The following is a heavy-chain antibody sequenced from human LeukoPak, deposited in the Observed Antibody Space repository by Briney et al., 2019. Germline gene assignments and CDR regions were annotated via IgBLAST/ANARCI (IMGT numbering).Heavy chain of an antibody. CDR3: AKDPTGYYYDSSGYYGGY. Sequence: PGGSLRLSCAASGFTFSSYAMHWVRQAPGKGLEWVAVISYDGSNKYYADSVKGRFTISRDNSKNTLYLQMNSLRAEDTAVYYCAKDPTGYYYDSSGYYGGYWGQGTLVTVSS. J-gene: IGHJ4*02. D-gene: IGHD3-22*01. CDR1: GFTFSSYA. V-gene: IGHV3-30-3*01. CDR2: ISYDGSNK.